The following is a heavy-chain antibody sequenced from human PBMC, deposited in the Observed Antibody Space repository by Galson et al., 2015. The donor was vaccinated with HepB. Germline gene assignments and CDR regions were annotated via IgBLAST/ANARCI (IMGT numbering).Heavy chain of an antibody. V-gene: IGHV5-10-1*01. D-gene: IGHD3-22*01. J-gene: IGHJ5*02. CDR1: GYSFTSYW. CDR3: ARPRYYDSSGYYYNA. CDR2: IDPSDSYT. Sequence: QSGAEVKKPGESLRISCKGSGYSFTSYWISWVRQMPGKGLEWMGRIDPSDSYTNYSPSFQGHVTISADKSISTAYLQWSSLKASDTAMYYCARPRYYDSSGYYYNAWGQGTLVTVSS.